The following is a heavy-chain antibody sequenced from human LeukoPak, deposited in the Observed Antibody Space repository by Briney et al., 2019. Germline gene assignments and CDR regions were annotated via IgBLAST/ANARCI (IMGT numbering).Heavy chain of an antibody. J-gene: IGHJ4*02. D-gene: IGHD5-18*01. CDR1: GGTFSSYA. CDR3: ARAGRGYSYGYSDY. CDR2: IIPIFGTA. V-gene: IGHV1-69*05. Sequence: ASVKVSCKASGGTFSSYAISWVRQAPGQGLEWMGRIIPIFGTANYAQKLQGRVTMTTDTSTSTAYMELRSLRSDDTAVYYCARAGRGYSYGYSDYWGQGTLVTVSS.